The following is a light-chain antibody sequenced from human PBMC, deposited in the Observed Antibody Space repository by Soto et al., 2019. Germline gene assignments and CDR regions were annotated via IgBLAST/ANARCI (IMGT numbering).Light chain of an antibody. CDR1: SSDIGRYNY. Sequence: QSALTQPAAVSGSPGQSITISCIGTSSDIGRYNYVSWYQQYPGKAPKFRIYDVRNRPSGVSNRFSGSMAGNTAPLPISGLQAEDEVDYYCSSYISSSSYVFGTGTKVTVL. CDR2: DVR. J-gene: IGLJ1*01. V-gene: IGLV2-14*01. CDR3: SSYISSSSYV.